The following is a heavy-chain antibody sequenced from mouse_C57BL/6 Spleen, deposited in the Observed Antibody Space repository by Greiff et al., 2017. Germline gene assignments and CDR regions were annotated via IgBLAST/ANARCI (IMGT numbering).Heavy chain of an antibody. Sequence: LQQSGAELVRPGASVTMSCKASGYTFTSYNMHWVKQTPRQGLEWIGAIYPGNGDTSYNQKFKGKATLTVDKSSSTAYMQLSSLTSEDSAVYFCAGDYDYDGYYFDYWGQGTTLTVSS. V-gene: IGHV1-12*01. CDR2: IYPGNGDT. CDR1: GYTFTSYN. J-gene: IGHJ2*01. D-gene: IGHD2-4*01. CDR3: AGDYDYDGYYFDY.